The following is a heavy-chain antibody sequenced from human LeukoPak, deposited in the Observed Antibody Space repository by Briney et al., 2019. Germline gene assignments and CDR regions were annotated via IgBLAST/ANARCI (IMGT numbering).Heavy chain of an antibody. CDR3: ASRSSNWSGYQGTLSNFDS. CDR1: GGPISSYL. Sequence: SETLSHTRSVSGGPISSYLLGWSRQPPGKRLEWIGLIYYSGSTNYNPSLKSRVTISVDTSKNQFSLKLSSVTAADTAVYYCASRSSNWSGYQGTLSNFDSWGQGTLVTVSS. J-gene: IGHJ4*02. CDR2: IYYSGST. D-gene: IGHD3-3*01. V-gene: IGHV4-59*01.